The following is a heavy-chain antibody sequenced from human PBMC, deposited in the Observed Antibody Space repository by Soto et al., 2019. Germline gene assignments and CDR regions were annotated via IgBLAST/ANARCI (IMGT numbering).Heavy chain of an antibody. CDR2: IYYNGGT. CDR1: GAPITSYY. CDR3: ARVKYCTGNSCYCYDS. D-gene: IGHD2-8*02. Sequence: QVQLQQSGPGLVKPSETLSLTCAVSGAPITSYYWSWIRQPPGKGLEWIGNIYYNGGTNYNPSLKSRITISALTSENQFSLRLTSVTAADTAVYFCARVKYCTGNSCYCYDSWGQGTLVTVSS. J-gene: IGHJ4*02. V-gene: IGHV4-59*01.